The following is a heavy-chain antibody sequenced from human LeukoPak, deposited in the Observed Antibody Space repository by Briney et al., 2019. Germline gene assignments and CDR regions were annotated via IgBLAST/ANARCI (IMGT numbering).Heavy chain of an antibody. J-gene: IGHJ3*02. CDR1: GGSFSGYY. CDR3: ARARVRSAFDI. Sequence: SETLSLTCTVYGGSFSGYYWSWIRQPPGKGLEWIGEINHSGSTNHNPSLKSRVPISVDTSKNQFSLKLSSVTAADTAVYYCARARVRSAFDIWGQGTMVTVSS. V-gene: IGHV4-34*01. D-gene: IGHD2-21*01. CDR2: INHSGST.